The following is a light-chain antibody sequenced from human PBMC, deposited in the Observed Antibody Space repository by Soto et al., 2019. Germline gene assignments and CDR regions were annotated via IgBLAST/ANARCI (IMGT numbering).Light chain of an antibody. CDR3: QQYGSSPPVT. Sequence: EIVLMQSPGTLSLSPGERATLSCRASQSVSSSYLAWYQQKPGQAPRLLIYGASGRATGIPDRFSGSVSGTDFTLTISRLEPEDFAVYYCQQYGSSPPVTFGQGTRLEIK. CDR2: GAS. V-gene: IGKV3-20*01. CDR1: QSVSSSY. J-gene: IGKJ5*01.